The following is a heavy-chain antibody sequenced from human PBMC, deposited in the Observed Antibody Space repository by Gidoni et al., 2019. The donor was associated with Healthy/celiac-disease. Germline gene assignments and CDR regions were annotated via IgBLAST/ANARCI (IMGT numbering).Heavy chain of an antibody. V-gene: IGHV3-23*01. Sequence: EVQLLESGGGLVQPGGSLSLSCAASGSPFSSSAMSWVRQAPGKGLEWVSAISGSGGSTYYADSVKGRFTISRDNSKNTLYLQMNSLRAEDTAVYYCAKDDYITGTGYYYYYMDVWGKGTTVTVSS. CDR2: ISGSGGST. D-gene: IGHD1-20*01. CDR1: GSPFSSSA. CDR3: AKDDYITGTGYYYYYMDV. J-gene: IGHJ6*03.